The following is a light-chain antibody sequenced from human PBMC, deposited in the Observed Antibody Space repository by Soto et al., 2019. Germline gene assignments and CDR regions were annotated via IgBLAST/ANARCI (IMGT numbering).Light chain of an antibody. J-gene: IGKJ5*01. Sequence: EIMMTQSPATLSVSPWARATLSCRASQSVSSNFAWFQQKPGQAPRLLIYGASTRATGIPARFSGSGSGTEFTLTISSLQSEDFAVYYCQQYNNWPPITFGQGTRLEI. CDR1: QSVSSN. CDR2: GAS. V-gene: IGKV3-15*01. CDR3: QQYNNWPPIT.